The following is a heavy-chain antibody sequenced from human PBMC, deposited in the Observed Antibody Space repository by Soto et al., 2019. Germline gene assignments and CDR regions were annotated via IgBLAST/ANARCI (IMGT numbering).Heavy chain of an antibody. D-gene: IGHD3-22*01. J-gene: IGHJ2*01. CDR3: AETRGSGYQIWYFDL. CDR2: IIPIFGTA. V-gene: IGHV1-69*12. CDR1: GGTFSSYA. Sequence: QVQLVQSGAEVKKPGSSVKVSCKASGGTFSSYAISWVRQAPGQGLEWMGGIIPIFGTANYAQKFQGRVTITADESTSTAYMERSSLRSEDTAVYYCAETRGSGYQIWYFDLWGRGTLVTVSS.